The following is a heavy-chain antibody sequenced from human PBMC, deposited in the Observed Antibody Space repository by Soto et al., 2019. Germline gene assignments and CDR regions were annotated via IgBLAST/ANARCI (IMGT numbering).Heavy chain of an antibody. CDR1: GDSISSSNYY. Sequence: SETLSLTCTVSGDSISSSNYYWGWIRQPPGKGLEWIGGYSGFTNYNPSLESRATISVDHSKNQFFLTLRSVTAADTAVYYCARDYGDYSFFFDYWGQGALVTVSS. V-gene: IGHV4-61*05. CDR3: ARDYGDYSFFFDY. J-gene: IGHJ4*02. CDR2: YSGFT. D-gene: IGHD4-17*01.